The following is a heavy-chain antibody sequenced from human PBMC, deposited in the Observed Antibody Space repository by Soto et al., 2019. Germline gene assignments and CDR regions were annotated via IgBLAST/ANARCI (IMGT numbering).Heavy chain of an antibody. CDR1: GFTFSSYA. CDR2: ISYDGNNK. D-gene: IGHD4-17*01. J-gene: IGHJ6*02. CDR3: ARDQGDYGDPDYYYYYGMDV. V-gene: IGHV3-30-3*01. Sequence: GSLRLSCAACGFTFSSYAMHWVRQAPGKGVERVAVISYDGNNKYYADSEKSRITISRDNSKNTLYLQMNSMRAEDTAVLYCARDQGDYGDPDYYYYYGMDVWGQGTTVTVSS.